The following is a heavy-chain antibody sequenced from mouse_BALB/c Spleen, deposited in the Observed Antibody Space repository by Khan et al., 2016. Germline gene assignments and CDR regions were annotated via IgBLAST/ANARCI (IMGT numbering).Heavy chain of an antibody. CDR1: GYTFTNYG. CDR2: INTYSGES. Sequence: QIQLVQSGPELKKPGKTVKISCKASGYTFTNYGMNWVKQAPGKGLKWLGWINTYSGESTYADDFKGRFAFSLETSANTAYLQINNLNNEDTATYFCSRYRYYYGSSRYFDVGGAGTTVTVSS. V-gene: IGHV9-3-1*01. D-gene: IGHD1-1*01. CDR3: SRYRYYYGSSRYFDV. J-gene: IGHJ1*01.